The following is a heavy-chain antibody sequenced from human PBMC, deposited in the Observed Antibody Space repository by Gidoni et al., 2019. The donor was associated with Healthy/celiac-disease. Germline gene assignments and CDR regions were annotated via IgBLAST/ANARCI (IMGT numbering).Heavy chain of an antibody. CDR3: ASAYEVGVDAFDI. D-gene: IGHD2-15*01. J-gene: IGHJ3*02. Sequence: QVQLQESGPGLVKPSQTLSLTCTVSGGSIRSGDYYWSWIRQPPGKGLEWIWYIYYSGSTYYNPSLKSRVTISVDTSKNQFSLKLSSVTAADTAVYYCASAYEVGVDAFDIWGQGTMVTVSS. V-gene: IGHV4-30-4*01. CDR2: IYYSGST. CDR1: GGSIRSGDYY.